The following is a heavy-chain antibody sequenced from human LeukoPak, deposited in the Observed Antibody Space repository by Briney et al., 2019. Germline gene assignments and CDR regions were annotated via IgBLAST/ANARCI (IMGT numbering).Heavy chain of an antibody. Sequence: GASVKVSCKPSGYSFTRNGISWVRQAPGQGLEWMAWISANSGNTNYAQNFQDRVTLTTDTSTSTAYMELRSLRSDDTAVYYCARDVNYALDYWGQGTLVTVSS. CDR2: ISANSGNT. CDR3: ARDVNYALDY. CDR1: GYSFTRNG. J-gene: IGHJ4*02. V-gene: IGHV1-18*01. D-gene: IGHD2-2*01.